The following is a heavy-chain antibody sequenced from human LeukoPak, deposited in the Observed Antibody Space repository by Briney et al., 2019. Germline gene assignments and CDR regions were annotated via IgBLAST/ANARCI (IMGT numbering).Heavy chain of an antibody. D-gene: IGHD1-26*01. J-gene: IGHJ4*02. CDR1: GGSISSSSYY. CDR2: IYYSGST. Sequence: SETLSLTCTVSGGSISSSSYYWGWIRQPPGKGLEWIGTIYYSGSTYYNPSLKSRVTISVETSKNQFSLKLSSVTAADTAVYYCARLRRDTGSYYDPRGIFDYWGQGTLVTVSS. V-gene: IGHV4-39*01. CDR3: ARLRRDTGSYYDPRGIFDY.